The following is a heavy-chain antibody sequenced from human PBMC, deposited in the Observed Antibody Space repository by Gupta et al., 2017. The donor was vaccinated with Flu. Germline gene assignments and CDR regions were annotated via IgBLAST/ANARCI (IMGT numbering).Heavy chain of an antibody. V-gene: IGHV1-8*01. D-gene: IGHD6-13*01. Sequence: TGQGLEWMGWMNPNSGNTGYAQKFQGRVTMTRNTSISTAYMELSSLRSEDTAVYYCARGLGQQLVPYYYYGMDVWGQGTTVTVSS. CDR2: MNPNSGNT. J-gene: IGHJ6*02. CDR3: ARGLGQQLVPYYYYGMDV.